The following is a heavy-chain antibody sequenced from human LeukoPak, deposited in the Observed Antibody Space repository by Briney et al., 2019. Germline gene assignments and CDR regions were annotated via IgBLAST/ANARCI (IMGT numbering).Heavy chain of an antibody. CDR2: ISSSSSYI. CDR1: GFTFSSYS. J-gene: IGHJ4*02. CDR3: ASPLAGYSGYDRDY. V-gene: IGHV3-21*01. Sequence: GGSLRLSCAAPGFTFSSYSMNWVRQAPGKGLEWVSSISSSSSYIYYADSVKGRFTISRDNAKNSLYLQMNSLRAEDTAVYYCASPLAGYSGYDRDYWGQGTLVTVSS. D-gene: IGHD5-12*01.